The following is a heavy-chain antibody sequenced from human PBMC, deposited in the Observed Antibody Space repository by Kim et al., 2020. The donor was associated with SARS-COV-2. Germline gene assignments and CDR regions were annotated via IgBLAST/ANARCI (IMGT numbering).Heavy chain of an antibody. V-gene: IGHV3-11*05. D-gene: IGHD3-10*01. CDR3: ARVAHGSGSWYYFDY. Sequence: GGSLRLSCAASEFTFSDYYMSWIRQAPGKGLEWLSYISGTTDYTNYADSVKGRFTISRDNAKNSLYLQMNSLRAEDTAVYYCARVAHGSGSWYYFDYWGQGTLVTVSS. CDR1: EFTFSDYY. J-gene: IGHJ4*02. CDR2: ISGTTDYT.